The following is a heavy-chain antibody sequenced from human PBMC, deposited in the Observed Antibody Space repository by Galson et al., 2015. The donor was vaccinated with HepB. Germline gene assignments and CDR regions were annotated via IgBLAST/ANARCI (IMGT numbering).Heavy chain of an antibody. CDR2: IYSGGST. Sequence: SLRLSCAASGFTVSSNYMSWVRQAPGKGLEWVSVIYSGGSTYYADSVKGRFTISRDNSKNTLYLQMNSLRAEDSAVYYCARVSPYYDFWSGYSPGDYDYGGQGTLVTVSS. CDR3: ARVSPYYDFWSGYSPGDYDY. V-gene: IGHV3-53*01. J-gene: IGHJ4*02. CDR1: GFTVSSNY. D-gene: IGHD3-3*01.